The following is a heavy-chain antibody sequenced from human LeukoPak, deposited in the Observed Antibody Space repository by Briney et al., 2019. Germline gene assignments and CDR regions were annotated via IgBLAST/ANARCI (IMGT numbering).Heavy chain of an antibody. J-gene: IGHJ4*02. CDR3: ARESPGHYVPYFDY. CDR1: GGSISSYY. V-gene: IGHV4-59*01. D-gene: IGHD4-17*01. Sequence: KPSETLSVSCTVSGGSISSYYWSWIRQPPGKGLEWIGYIYYSGSTNYNPSLRSRVTISVDTSKNQFSLKLSSVTAADTAVYYCARESPGHYVPYFDYWGQGTLVTVSS. CDR2: IYYSGST.